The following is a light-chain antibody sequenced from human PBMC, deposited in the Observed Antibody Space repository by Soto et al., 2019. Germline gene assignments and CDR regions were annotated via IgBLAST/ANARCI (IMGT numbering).Light chain of an antibody. Sequence: DIQMTQSPSSLSASVGDRVTITCRASQGIPIYLAWYQQKPGKVPKLLIYAASTLQSGVPSRLSGSGSETDYTLTISSLQPEDVATYYCQKYNSALRCTFGQGTKLEIK. CDR2: AAS. V-gene: IGKV1-27*01. CDR3: QKYNSALRCT. CDR1: QGIPIY. J-gene: IGKJ2*01.